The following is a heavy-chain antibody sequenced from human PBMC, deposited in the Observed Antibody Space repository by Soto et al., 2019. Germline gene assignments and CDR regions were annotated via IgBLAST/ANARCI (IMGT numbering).Heavy chain of an antibody. CDR2: ISAYNGNT. CDR1: GYTFTSYG. CDR3: AREEWYGDFYSEVDYYYGIDF. D-gene: IGHD3-10*01. Sequence: ASVKVSCKAAGYTFTSYGISWVRQAPGQGLEWMGWISAYNGNTNYAQKLQGRVTMTTDTSTSTAYMELRSLRSDDTAVYYCAREEWYGDFYSEVDYYYGIDFWGRGSKVTVCS. J-gene: IGHJ6*02. V-gene: IGHV1-18*04.